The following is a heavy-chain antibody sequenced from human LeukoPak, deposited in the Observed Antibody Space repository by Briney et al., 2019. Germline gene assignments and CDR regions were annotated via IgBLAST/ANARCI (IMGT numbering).Heavy chain of an antibody. J-gene: IGHJ5*02. D-gene: IGHD1-1*01. V-gene: IGHV3-21*01. CDR2: ISSSTNYI. CDR3: ARDYTRTTGWFDP. CDR1: GFTFSSYS. Sequence: GSLRLSCAASGFTFSSYSMNWVRQAPGKGLEWVSSISSSTNYIYCADSVKGRFTISRDNANNSLYLQMNSLRAEDTAVYYCARDYTRTTGWFDPWGQGTLVTVSS.